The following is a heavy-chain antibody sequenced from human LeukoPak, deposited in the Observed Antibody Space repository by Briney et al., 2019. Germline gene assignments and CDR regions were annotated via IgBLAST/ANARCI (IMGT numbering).Heavy chain of an antibody. CDR3: AREGTLGGYYYYYMDV. D-gene: IGHD3-16*01. Sequence: SETLSLTCTVSGGSISSYYWSWIRQPPGKGLELIGYIYYSGSTNCNPSLKSRVTISVDTSKNQFSLKLSSVTAADTAVYYCAREGTLGGYYYYYMDVWGKGTTVTVSS. CDR2: IYYSGST. J-gene: IGHJ6*03. V-gene: IGHV4-59*01. CDR1: GGSISSYY.